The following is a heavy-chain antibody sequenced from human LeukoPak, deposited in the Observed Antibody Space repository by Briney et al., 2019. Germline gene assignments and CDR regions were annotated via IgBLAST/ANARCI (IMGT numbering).Heavy chain of an antibody. CDR2: ISGSGSTK. V-gene: IGHV3-48*03. J-gene: IGHJ4*02. CDR3: ASYIVGPTLDY. Sequence: GGSLRLSCIASGFTFNSYAMSWVRQAPGRGLEWLSYISGSGSTKYYADSVKGRFTISRDNAKRSLYLQMNSLRARDTAVYFCASYIVGPTLDYWGQGTLVTVSS. D-gene: IGHD1-26*01. CDR1: GFTFNSYA.